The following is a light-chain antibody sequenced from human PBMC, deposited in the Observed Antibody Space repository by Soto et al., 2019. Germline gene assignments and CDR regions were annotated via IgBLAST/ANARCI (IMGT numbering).Light chain of an antibody. CDR3: QQYYTYST. Sequence: DIQLTQSPSTLSAAVGDSVTITCRASQNIRNLLAWYQQKPGKAPKPLIFDASTLKTGVPSRFGGSGSGAEFNFTITGLQPDDFATYFCQQYYTYSTFGQGTRLYIK. CDR2: DAS. CDR1: QNIRNL. V-gene: IGKV1-5*01. J-gene: IGKJ5*01.